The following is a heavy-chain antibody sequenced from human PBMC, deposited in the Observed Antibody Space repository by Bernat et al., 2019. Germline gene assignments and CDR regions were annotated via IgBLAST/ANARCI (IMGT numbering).Heavy chain of an antibody. CDR1: GGSISSGGYS. Sequence: QVQLQESGPGLVKPSQTLSLTCAVSGGSISSGGYSWSWIRQPPGKGLEWIGYIYHSGSTYYNPSLKSRVTISVDRSKNQFSLKLSSVTAADTAVYYCARGPPSNKAAYFDYWGQGTLVTVSS. CDR2: IYHSGST. V-gene: IGHV4-30-2*01. D-gene: IGHD6-25*01. J-gene: IGHJ4*02. CDR3: ARGPPSNKAAYFDY.